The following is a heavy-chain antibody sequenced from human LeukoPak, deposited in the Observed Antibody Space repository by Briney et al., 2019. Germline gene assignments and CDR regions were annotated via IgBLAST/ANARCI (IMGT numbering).Heavy chain of an antibody. CDR2: ISSSSSYI. D-gene: IGHD3-10*01. V-gene: IGHV3-21*01. Sequence: GGSLRLSCAASGFTFSSYSMNWVRRAPGKGLEWVSSISSSSSYIYYADSVKDRFTISRDNAKNPLYLQMNSLRAEDTAVYYCAREDSYYYGSGSYPFDYWGQGTLVTVSS. J-gene: IGHJ4*02. CDR3: AREDSYYYGSGSYPFDY. CDR1: GFTFSSYS.